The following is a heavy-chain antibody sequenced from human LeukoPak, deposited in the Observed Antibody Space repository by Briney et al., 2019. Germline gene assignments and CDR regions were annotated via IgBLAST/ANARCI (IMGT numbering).Heavy chain of an antibody. D-gene: IGHD1-26*01. J-gene: IGHJ4*02. CDR1: GYTFTSYG. Sequence: GASVKVSCKASGYTFTSYGISWVRQAPGQGLEWMGWISAYNGITNYAQKLQGRVTMTTDTSTSTAYMELRSLRSDDTAVYYCARGPRVGATLRPFDYWGQGTLVTVSS. CDR2: ISAYNGIT. CDR3: ARGPRVGATLRPFDY. V-gene: IGHV1-18*01.